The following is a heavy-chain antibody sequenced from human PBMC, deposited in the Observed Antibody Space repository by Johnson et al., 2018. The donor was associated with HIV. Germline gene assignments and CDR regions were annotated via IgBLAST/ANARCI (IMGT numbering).Heavy chain of an antibody. V-gene: IGHV3-9*01. Sequence: VQLVESGGGLVQPGRSLRLSCAASGFTFDDYAMHWVRQAPGKGLEWVSGISWNSGIIGYADSVKGRFTITRDNTKNSLYLQMNSLRAEDTALYYCAKVKSWGLDAFDIWGQGTMVTVSS. CDR1: GFTFDDYA. J-gene: IGHJ3*02. D-gene: IGHD7-27*01. CDR2: ISWNSGII. CDR3: AKVKSWGLDAFDI.